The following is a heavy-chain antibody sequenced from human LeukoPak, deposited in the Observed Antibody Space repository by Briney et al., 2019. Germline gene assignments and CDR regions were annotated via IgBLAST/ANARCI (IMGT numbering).Heavy chain of an antibody. Sequence: GESLKISCKASGYIFINYWIIWVRQMPGKGLEWMGKIQPSDSDTRYSPSFQGHVTISAGDSFDTVYLQWSSLKASDTGMYFCARIGWADRSNLEYWGQGTLVTVSS. V-gene: IGHV5-10-1*01. CDR2: IQPSDSDT. CDR3: ARIGWADRSNLEY. J-gene: IGHJ4*02. CDR1: GYIFINYW. D-gene: IGHD1-14*01.